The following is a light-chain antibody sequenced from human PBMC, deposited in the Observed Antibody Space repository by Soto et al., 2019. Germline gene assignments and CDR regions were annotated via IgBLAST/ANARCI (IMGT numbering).Light chain of an antibody. CDR2: AAS. V-gene: IGKV1-12*01. CDR1: QSINSW. CDR3: QQANSFPLT. J-gene: IGKJ4*01. Sequence: DMRMTQSPSSVSASVGDRVTITCRASQSINSWLAWYQQKPGKAPKVLIVAASSLQSGVPSRFSGSGSGTEFTLTISSLQPEDFATYYCQQANSFPLTFGGGTKVDIK.